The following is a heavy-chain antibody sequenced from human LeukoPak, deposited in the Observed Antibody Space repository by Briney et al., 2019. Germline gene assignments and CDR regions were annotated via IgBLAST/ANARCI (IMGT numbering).Heavy chain of an antibody. CDR1: GFTFTSYG. J-gene: IGHJ4*02. CDR2: IWYDGSNK. Sequence: GGSLRLSCAASGFTFTSYGMHWVRQAPGKGLEWVAVIWYDGSNKYYADPVKGRFTISRDNSKNTLYLQMNSLRAEDTAVYYCVRATTVVSPFDYWGQGTLVTVSS. CDR3: VRATTVVSPFDY. V-gene: IGHV3-33*01. D-gene: IGHD4-23*01.